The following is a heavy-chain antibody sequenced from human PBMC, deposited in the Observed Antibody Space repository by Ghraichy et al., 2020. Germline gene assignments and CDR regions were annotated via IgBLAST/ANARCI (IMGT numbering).Heavy chain of an antibody. CDR3: AKRGFNDFWSGYRGGYFDY. Sequence: GGSLRLSCAASGFTFSSYAMSWVRQAPGKGLEWVSAISGSGGSTYYADSVKGRFTISRDNSKNTLYLQMNSLRAEDTAVYYCAKRGFNDFWSGYRGGYFDYWGQGTLVTVSS. J-gene: IGHJ4*02. V-gene: IGHV3-23*01. CDR2: ISGSGGST. D-gene: IGHD3-3*01. CDR1: GFTFSSYA.